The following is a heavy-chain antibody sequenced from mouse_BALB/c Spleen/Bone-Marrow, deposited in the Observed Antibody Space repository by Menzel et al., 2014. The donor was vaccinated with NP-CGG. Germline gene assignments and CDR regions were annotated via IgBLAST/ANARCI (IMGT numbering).Heavy chain of an antibody. Sequence: VQLQQSGAELVRPGASVKLSCTASGYSFTNYWMNWVKQRPGQGLEWIGMIHPSDSETRLNQKFKDKATLTVDKSSNTDYMQLSSPTSENSAVYCCTRFGNYEGFAYWGQGTLVTVSA. J-gene: IGHJ3*01. V-gene: IGHV1S82*01. CDR2: IHPSDSET. CDR3: TRFGNYEGFAY. CDR1: GYSFTNYW. D-gene: IGHD2-1*01.